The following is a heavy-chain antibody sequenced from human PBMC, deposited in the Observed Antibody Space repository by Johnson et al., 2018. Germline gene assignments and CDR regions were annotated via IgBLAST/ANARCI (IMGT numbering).Heavy chain of an antibody. CDR1: GGSINSYY. CDR3: ARGAGYPSEYFQH. J-gene: IGHJ1*01. V-gene: IGHV4-59*01. CDR2: VHYSGST. D-gene: IGHD3-16*02. Sequence: VQLQESGPGLLKXSETLSLTCTVSGGSINSYYWSWIRQSPGKGLEWIGYVHYSGSTNYNPSLKSRVTISVGTSKDQFSLKVDSVPAADTAVYYCARGAGYPSEYFQHWGQGTLVTVSS.